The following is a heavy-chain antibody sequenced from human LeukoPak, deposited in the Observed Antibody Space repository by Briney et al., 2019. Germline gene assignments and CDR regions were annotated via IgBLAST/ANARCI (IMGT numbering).Heavy chain of an antibody. J-gene: IGHJ4*02. CDR3: ARDPSDDPTGDY. Sequence: GGSLRLSCAASGFTVSNNYLSWVRQAPGKGLEWVSVIYSDGRTYYADSVKGRFTISRDSSKNTLYPQMNSLRADDTAVYYCARDPSDDPTGDYWGQGTLVTVSS. CDR2: IYSDGRT. CDR1: GFTVSNNY. D-gene: IGHD1-14*01. V-gene: IGHV3-53*01.